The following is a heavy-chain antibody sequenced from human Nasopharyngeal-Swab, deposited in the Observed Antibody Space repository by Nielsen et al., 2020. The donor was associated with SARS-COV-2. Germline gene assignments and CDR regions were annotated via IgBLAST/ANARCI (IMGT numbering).Heavy chain of an antibody. CDR3: ARYYGSGWGYFDY. V-gene: IGHV3-21*01. Sequence: GESLKISCAASGFTFSSYSMNWVRQAPGKGLEWVSSISSSSYIYYADSVKGRFTISRDNAKNSLYLQMNSLRAEDTAVYYCARYYGSGWGYFDYWGQGTLVTVSS. CDR2: ISSSSYI. J-gene: IGHJ4*02. D-gene: IGHD6-19*01. CDR1: GFTFSSYS.